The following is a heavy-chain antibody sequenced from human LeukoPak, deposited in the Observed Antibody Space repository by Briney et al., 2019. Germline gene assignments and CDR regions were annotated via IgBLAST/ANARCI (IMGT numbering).Heavy chain of an antibody. CDR2: ISGDAFST. J-gene: IGHJ2*01. D-gene: IGHD3-10*01. V-gene: IGHV3-43*02. Sequence: GGSLRLSCAASGFTFDDYAMHWVRQAPGKGLEWVSLISGDAFSTYSGDSVKGRFTISRDNSKNSLYLQMNNLRTEDTALYYCAKDKAAYYSSSGIVYWYFDLWGRGTLVTVSS. CDR3: AKDKAAYYSSSGIVYWYFDL. CDR1: GFTFDDYA.